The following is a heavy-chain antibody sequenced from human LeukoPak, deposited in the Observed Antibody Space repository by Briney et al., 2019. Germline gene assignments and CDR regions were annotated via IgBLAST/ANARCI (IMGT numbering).Heavy chain of an antibody. Sequence: SETLSLTCAVYGGSFSGYHWSWIRQPPGKGLEWIGEINHSGSTNYNPSLKSRVTISVDTSKNQFSLKLSSVTAADTAVYYCTGSSRTAKGHYWGQGTLVTVSS. CDR1: GGSFSGYH. CDR3: TGSSRTAKGHY. CDR2: INHSGST. V-gene: IGHV4-34*01. D-gene: IGHD5-18*01. J-gene: IGHJ4*02.